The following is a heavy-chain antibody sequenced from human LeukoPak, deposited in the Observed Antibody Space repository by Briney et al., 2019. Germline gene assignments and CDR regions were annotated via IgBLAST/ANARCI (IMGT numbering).Heavy chain of an antibody. CDR2: ISSSSSYI. CDR3: AGKWDILTCYLDY. D-gene: IGHD3-9*01. Sequence: GGSLRLSCAASGFTFSSYSMNWVRQAPGKGLEWVSSISSSSSYIYYADSVKGRFTISRDNAKDSLYLQMNSLRAEDTAVYYCAGKWDILTCYLDYWGQGTLVTVSS. CDR1: GFTFSSYS. V-gene: IGHV3-21*01. J-gene: IGHJ4*02.